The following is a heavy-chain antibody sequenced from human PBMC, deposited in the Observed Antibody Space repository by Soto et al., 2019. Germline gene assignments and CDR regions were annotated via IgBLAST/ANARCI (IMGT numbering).Heavy chain of an antibody. CDR1: GGSFRGYY. CDR3: ARVSHDFLTGPPWVWYFDL. Sequence: QVQLQQWGAGPLRPLETLSLTCGVSGGSFRGYYWAWIRQSPGKGLEWIGEINDRGSINYNPSLKSRVSISVDTSKNHYSLNLRSVTAADTAVYYCARVSHDFLTGPPWVWYFDLWGRGTLVTVSS. CDR2: INDRGSI. V-gene: IGHV4-34*01. J-gene: IGHJ2*01. D-gene: IGHD3-9*01.